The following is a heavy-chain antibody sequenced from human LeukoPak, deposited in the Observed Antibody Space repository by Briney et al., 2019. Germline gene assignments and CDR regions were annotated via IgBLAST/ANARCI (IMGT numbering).Heavy chain of an antibody. V-gene: IGHV3-33*01. D-gene: IGHD6-19*01. CDR1: GFTFSTYG. J-gene: IGHJ4*02. CDR2: IWYDGSNK. CDR3: ARENQKYSSGWYCLDY. Sequence: GRSLRLSCAASGFTFSTYGLHWVRQAPGKGLEWVALIWYDGSNKYYADSVKGRFTISRDNSKNTLYLQMNSLRAEDTAVYYCARENQKYSSGWYCLDYWGQGTLVTVSS.